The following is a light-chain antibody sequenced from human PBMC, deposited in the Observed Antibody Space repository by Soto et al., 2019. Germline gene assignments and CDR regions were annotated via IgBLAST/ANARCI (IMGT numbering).Light chain of an antibody. CDR1: SSNIGSNY. V-gene: IGLV1-51*01. J-gene: IGLJ3*02. Sequence: QSVLTQPPSVSAAPGQKVIISCSGSSSNIGSNYVSWYQQLPGTAPKLLIYDKNERPSGIPDRFSASKSGTSATLGITGLQTGDEDDYYCGACDHSLNVGVFGGGTKLTVL. CDR3: GACDHSLNVGV. CDR2: DKN.